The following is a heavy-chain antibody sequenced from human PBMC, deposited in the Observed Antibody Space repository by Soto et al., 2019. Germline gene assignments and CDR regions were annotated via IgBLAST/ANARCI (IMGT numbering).Heavy chain of an antibody. CDR3: ATNDYGGNPYDY. Sequence: EVQLLESGGGLVQPGGSLRLSCAASGFTFSSYAMSWVRQAPGKGLEWVSAISGSGGSTYYADSVKGRFTSSRDNSKNTLYLQMNSLRAEDTAVYYCATNDYGGNPYDYWGQGTLVTVSS. CDR1: GFTFSSYA. J-gene: IGHJ4*02. V-gene: IGHV3-23*01. D-gene: IGHD4-17*01. CDR2: ISGSGGST.